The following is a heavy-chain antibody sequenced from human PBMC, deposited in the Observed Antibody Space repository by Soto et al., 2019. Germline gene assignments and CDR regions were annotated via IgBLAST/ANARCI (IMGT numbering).Heavy chain of an antibody. V-gene: IGHV1-69*06. CDR3: ARTGQQLVLRPFDY. D-gene: IGHD6-13*01. CDR2: IIPSFGTA. J-gene: IGHJ4*02. Sequence: QVQLVQSGAEVKKPGSSVKVSCKASGGTFSSYAISCVRQAPGQGLEWMGGIIPSFGTANYAQKFQGRVTITADKSTSTAYMELSSLRSEDTAVYYCARTGQQLVLRPFDYWGQGTLVTVSS. CDR1: GGTFSSYA.